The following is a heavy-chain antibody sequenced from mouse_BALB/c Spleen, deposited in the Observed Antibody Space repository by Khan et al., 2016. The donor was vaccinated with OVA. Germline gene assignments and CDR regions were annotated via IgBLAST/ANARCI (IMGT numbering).Heavy chain of an antibody. CDR2: INPSTYYT. CDR1: GYTFTNYW. CDR3: ARRLPPYYYAMDY. Sequence: QIQLVQSGAELAKPGASVKMSCKASGYTFTNYWMHWVKQRPGPGLEWIGYINPSTYYTEYNQMFKDRATLTADKSSNTAYIQLRSLTSEDTAVYYCARRLPPYYYAMDYWGQGTSVTVSS. V-gene: IGHV1-7*01. D-gene: IGHD3-2*02. J-gene: IGHJ4*01.